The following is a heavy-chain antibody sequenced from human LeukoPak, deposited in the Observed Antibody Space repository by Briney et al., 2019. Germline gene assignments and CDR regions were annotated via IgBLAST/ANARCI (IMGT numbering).Heavy chain of an antibody. CDR2: IYYSGST. CDR1: GGSISSYY. Sequence: SETLSLTCTVSGGSISSYYWSWMRQPPGKGLEWIGYIYYSGSTNYNPSLKSRVTISVDTSKNQFSLKLSSVTAADTAVYYCARGKYSSSRLVYYYMDVWGKGTTVTVSS. V-gene: IGHV4-59*01. CDR3: ARGKYSSSRLVYYYMDV. D-gene: IGHD6-6*01. J-gene: IGHJ6*03.